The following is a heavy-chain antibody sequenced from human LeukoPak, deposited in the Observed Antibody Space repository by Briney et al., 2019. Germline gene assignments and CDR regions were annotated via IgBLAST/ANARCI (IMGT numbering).Heavy chain of an antibody. D-gene: IGHD2-2*01. CDR3: ARDARPDDYYYGMDV. Sequence: SETLSLTCAVYGGSFSGYYWSWIRQPPGQGLEWIGEINHSGSTNYNPSLKSRVNISVDKSKNQFSLKLSSVTAADTAVYYCARDARPDDYYYGMDVWGQGTTVTVSS. CDR1: GGSFSGYY. V-gene: IGHV4-34*01. CDR2: INHSGST. J-gene: IGHJ6*02.